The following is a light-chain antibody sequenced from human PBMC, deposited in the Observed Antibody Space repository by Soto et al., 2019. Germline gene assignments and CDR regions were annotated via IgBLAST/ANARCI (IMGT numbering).Light chain of an antibody. CDR2: KAS. Sequence: DIQMTQSPSTLSASVGDRVTITCRASQSISSSLAWYQQKPGKAPKLLIYKASSFESGVPSRFSGSGSGTVFTLTISRVLSSDFAHSYCQQYYSHWTFGQLTKVEIK. CDR3: QQYYSHWT. CDR1: QSISSS. V-gene: IGKV1-5*03. J-gene: IGKJ1*01.